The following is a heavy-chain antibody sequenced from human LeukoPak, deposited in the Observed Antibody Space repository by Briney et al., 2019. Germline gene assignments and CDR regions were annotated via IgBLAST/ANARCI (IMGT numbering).Heavy chain of an antibody. CDR1: GFTFNNYA. J-gene: IGHJ4*02. CDR2: ITGSGGNT. Sequence: PGGSLKLSCAASGFTFNNYAMSWVRQAPAKGLAWVSSITGSGGNTCYDDSVKGRFTISRDNSKNTVFLQMSSLRAEDTAVYYCAKWGDYDVLTGYYVSDYWGQGTMVTVSS. V-gene: IGHV3-23*01. CDR3: AKWGDYDVLTGYYVSDY. D-gene: IGHD3-9*01.